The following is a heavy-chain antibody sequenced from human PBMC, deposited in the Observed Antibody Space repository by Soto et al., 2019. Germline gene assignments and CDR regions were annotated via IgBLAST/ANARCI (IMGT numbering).Heavy chain of an antibody. Sequence: QVQLQESGPGLVKPSQTLSLTCTVSGGSISSGGYYWSWIRQHPGKGLEWIGYIYYSGSTYYNPSPKSRVTISVDTSKNQFSLKLSSVTAADTAVYYCARDRITISLYGMDVWGQGTTVTVSS. CDR2: IYYSGST. J-gene: IGHJ6*02. CDR1: GGSISSGGYY. V-gene: IGHV4-31*03. D-gene: IGHD3-9*01. CDR3: ARDRITISLYGMDV.